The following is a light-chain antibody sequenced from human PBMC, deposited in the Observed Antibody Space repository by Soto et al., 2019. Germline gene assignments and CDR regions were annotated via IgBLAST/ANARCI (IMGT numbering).Light chain of an antibody. CDR3: HSHTTTNSLV. Sequence: QSALTQPPSASGSLGQSVTFSCTGTSSDVGGYNYVSWYQQHPGKAPKLIIYEVSHRPSGVSDRFSGSKSGDTASLTISGLQADDEASYYCHSHTTTNSLVFGTGTKLTVL. CDR1: SSDVGGYNY. CDR2: EVS. J-gene: IGLJ1*01. V-gene: IGLV2-14*01.